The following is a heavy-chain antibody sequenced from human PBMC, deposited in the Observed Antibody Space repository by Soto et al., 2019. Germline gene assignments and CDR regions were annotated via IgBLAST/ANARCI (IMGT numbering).Heavy chain of an antibody. D-gene: IGHD5-12*01. Sequence: QVQLVQSGAEVKRPGASVKVSCRASGYTFVDYALHWVRQAPGQGLEWVGWTNPNTGNIKYSHKFEDRVSITRDTVTSTAYMELRGLRSEDTAVYFCTREAIVAENWFDPWGQGTLVTVSS. CDR3: TREAIVAENWFDP. CDR2: TNPNTGNI. J-gene: IGHJ5*02. V-gene: IGHV1-3*01. CDR1: GYTFVDYA.